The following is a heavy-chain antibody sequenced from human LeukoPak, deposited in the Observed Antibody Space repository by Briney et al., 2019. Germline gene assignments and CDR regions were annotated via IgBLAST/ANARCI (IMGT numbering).Heavy chain of an antibody. J-gene: IGHJ4*02. Sequence: GGSLRLSCAASGFTFSSYWMSWVRQAPGKGLEGVANIKQDGSEKYYVDSVKGRFTISKDNANNSLYMQMNSLRAEDTAVYSCARDSALRYYFDYWGQGTLVTVSS. CDR2: IKQDGSEK. CDR1: GFTFSSYW. V-gene: IGHV3-7*01. CDR3: ARDSALRYYFDY.